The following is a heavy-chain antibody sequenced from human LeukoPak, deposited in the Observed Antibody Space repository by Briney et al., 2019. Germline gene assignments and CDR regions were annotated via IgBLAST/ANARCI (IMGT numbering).Heavy chain of an antibody. D-gene: IGHD2-2*01. CDR3: ARDRVLSVVVPAAILAYMDV. J-gene: IGHJ6*03. CDR2: INWNGGST. CDR1: GFTFDDYG. Sequence: GGSLRLSCAASGFTFDDYGMSWVRQAPGKGLEWVSGINWNGGSTGYADSVKGRFTISRDNAKNSLYLQMNSLRAEDTAVYYCARDRVLSVVVPAAILAYMDVWGKGTTVTVSS. V-gene: IGHV3-20*04.